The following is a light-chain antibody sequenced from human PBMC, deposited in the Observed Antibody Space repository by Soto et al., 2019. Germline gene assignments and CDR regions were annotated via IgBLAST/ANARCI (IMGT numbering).Light chain of an antibody. CDR3: QQYYHCPYT. Sequence: EIVMTQSPATLSVSPGERATLSCRASQSVSSNLAWYQQKPGQAPRLLIYGASTRATSIPARFSGSGSGTEFTLPISTLQSEDFAVYYCQQYYHCPYTFGQGPNLQIK. V-gene: IGKV3-15*01. CDR1: QSVSSN. J-gene: IGKJ2*01. CDR2: GAS.